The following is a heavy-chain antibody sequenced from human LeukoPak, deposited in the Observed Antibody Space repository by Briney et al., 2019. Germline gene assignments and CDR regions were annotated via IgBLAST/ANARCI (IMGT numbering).Heavy chain of an antibody. J-gene: IGHJ4*02. D-gene: IGHD6-19*01. CDR1: GYTFTSYG. V-gene: IGHV1-18*01. CDR2: ISAYNGNT. Sequence: ASVKVSCKASGYTFTSYGISWVRQAPGQGLEWMGWISAYNGNTNYAQKLQGRVAMTTDTSTSTAYMDLRSLRSDDTAVYYCARERSGWFFSNWGQGTLVTVSS. CDR3: ARERSGWFFSN.